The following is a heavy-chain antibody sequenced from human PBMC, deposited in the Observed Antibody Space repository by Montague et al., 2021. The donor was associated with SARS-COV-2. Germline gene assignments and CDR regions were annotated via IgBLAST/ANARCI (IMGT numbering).Heavy chain of an antibody. CDR2: VHYTGST. Sequence: SETLSLTCEVSGGSISSYYWSWIRQSPGTGLEWIGYVHYTGSTTYNSSLQTRVTLSLDTPTKHYPLKLKSVTAADTAVDYCARAQNTCFIANCVNYFEVWGQGTLVTVSS. CDR1: GGSISSYY. J-gene: IGHJ4*02. D-gene: IGHD1-1*01. CDR3: ARAQNTCFIANCVNYFEV. V-gene: IGHV4-59*01.